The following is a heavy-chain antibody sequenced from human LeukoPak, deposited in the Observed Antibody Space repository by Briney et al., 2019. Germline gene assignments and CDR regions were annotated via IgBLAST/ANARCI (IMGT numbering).Heavy chain of an antibody. J-gene: IGHJ4*02. V-gene: IGHV1-46*01. CDR3: ARLGRPFVVVPAASRGTTKPDLRGRDY. Sequence: ASVKVSCKASGYTFTSYYMHGVRQAPGQGLEWMGIINPSGGSTSYAQKFQGRVTMTRDTSTTTVHMELSSLRSEDTAVYYCARLGRPFVVVPAASRGTTKPDLRGRDYWGQGTLVTVSS. D-gene: IGHD2-2*01. CDR2: INPSGGST. CDR1: GYTFTSYY.